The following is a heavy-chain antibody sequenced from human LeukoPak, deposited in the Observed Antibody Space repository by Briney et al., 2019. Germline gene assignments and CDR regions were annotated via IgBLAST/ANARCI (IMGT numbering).Heavy chain of an antibody. CDR2: ISSSGSTI. J-gene: IGHJ4*02. CDR3: ARDSGSSPLDY. D-gene: IGHD1-26*01. Sequence: GGSLRLSCAASGFTFSSYEMNWVRQAPGKGLEWVSYISSSGSTIYYADSVKGRFTISRDNAKNSLYLQMNSLRAEDTAVDYCARDSGSSPLDYWGQGTLVTVSS. CDR1: GFTFSSYE. V-gene: IGHV3-48*03.